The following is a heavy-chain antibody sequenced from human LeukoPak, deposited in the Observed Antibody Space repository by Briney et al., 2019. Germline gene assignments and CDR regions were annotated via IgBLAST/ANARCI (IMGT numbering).Heavy chain of an antibody. J-gene: IGHJ4*02. CDR1: GFTFSSYS. D-gene: IGHD3-9*01. CDR2: ISTSSSYI. V-gene: IGHV3-21*01. Sequence: GGSLRLSCAASGFTFSSYSMNWVRQAPGKGLEWVSSISTSSSYIHYADSVKGRFTISRDNAKNSLYLQMNSLRAEDTAVYYCARHSYYDILTGYYTPYYFDYWGQGTLVTVSS. CDR3: ARHSYYDILTGYYTPYYFDY.